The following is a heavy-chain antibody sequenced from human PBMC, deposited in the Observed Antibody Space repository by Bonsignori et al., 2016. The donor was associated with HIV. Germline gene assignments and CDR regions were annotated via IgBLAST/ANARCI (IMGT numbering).Heavy chain of an antibody. CDR3: ARGSVLMVYALYYFDY. Sequence: WVRQAPGQGLEWMGWINPNTGGTNYAQTFQGRVTMTRDTSISTAYMELSRLRSDDTAVYYCARGSVLMVYALYYFDYWGQGTLVTVSS. V-gene: IGHV1-2*02. J-gene: IGHJ4*02. D-gene: IGHD2-8*01. CDR2: INPNTGGT.